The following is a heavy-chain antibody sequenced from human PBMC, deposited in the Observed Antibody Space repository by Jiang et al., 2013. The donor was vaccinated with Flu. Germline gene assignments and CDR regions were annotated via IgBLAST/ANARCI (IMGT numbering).Heavy chain of an antibody. CDR3: TRQRKYRGYIYSFDP. V-gene: IGHV4-39*07. CDR2: LYYSGST. CDR1: GDSISSGNYY. J-gene: IGHJ5*02. D-gene: IGHD5-18*01. Sequence: TVSGDSISSGNYYWGWIRQPPGKGLEWIGSLYYSGSTYYNPSLKSRVTISLDTSKNQFSLKLTSVTAADTAVYYCTRQRKYRGYIYSFDPWGQGTLVTVSS.